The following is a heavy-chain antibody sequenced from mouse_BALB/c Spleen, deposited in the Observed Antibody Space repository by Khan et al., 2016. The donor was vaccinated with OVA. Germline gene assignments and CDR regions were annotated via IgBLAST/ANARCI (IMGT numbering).Heavy chain of an antibody. J-gene: IGHJ4*01. D-gene: IGHD1-2*01. CDR2: IRNKANYYTT. CDR3: ARDGGQYYGYAAMDY. CDR1: GFTFTDHY. Sequence: EVELVESGGGLVQPGGSLRLSCATSGFTFTDHYMSWVRQPPGKALEWLGFIRNKANYYTTEYFTSVKGRFTISRDDSQSILYLQMNTLRAEYSAAYFCARDGGQYYGYAAMDYWGQGASVTVSS. V-gene: IGHV7-3*02.